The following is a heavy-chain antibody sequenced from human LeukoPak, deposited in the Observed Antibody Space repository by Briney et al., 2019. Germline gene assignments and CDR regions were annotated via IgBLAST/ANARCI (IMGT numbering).Heavy chain of an antibody. V-gene: IGHV4-34*01. J-gene: IGHJ6*02. Sequence: TSETLSLTCAVYGGSFSGYYWSWIRQPPGKGLEWIGEINHSGSTDYNPSLKSRVTISVDTSKNQFSLKLSSVIAADTAVYYCARAKAYDFWSGSHNDYYYYYYGMDVWGQGTTVTVSS. D-gene: IGHD3-3*01. CDR1: GGSFSGYY. CDR2: INHSGST. CDR3: ARAKAYDFWSGSHNDYYYYYYGMDV.